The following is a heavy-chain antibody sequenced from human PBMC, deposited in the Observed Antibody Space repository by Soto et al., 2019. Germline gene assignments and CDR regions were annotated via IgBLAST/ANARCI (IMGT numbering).Heavy chain of an antibody. V-gene: IGHV3-9*01. CDR2: IFWAGGGT. D-gene: IGHD3-16*01. CDR1: GSTIDDYA. CDR3: GKDLSPGGLES. J-gene: IGHJ4*02. Sequence: EVQVVESGGGLVQPGGSLTLSCIISGSTIDDYAVHWVRQVPGKGLEWVSAIFWAGGGTGYADSVKGRFTISRDRAKNSLSLQMNSLRIEDTAGYYCGKDLSPGGLESWGQGTLVTVSS.